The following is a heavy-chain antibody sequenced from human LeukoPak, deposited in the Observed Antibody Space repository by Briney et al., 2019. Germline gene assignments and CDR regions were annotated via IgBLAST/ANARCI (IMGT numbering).Heavy chain of an antibody. CDR3: ARGIHSGSSGPYHFDY. Sequence: ASVKVSCKASAYTFISYGISWVRQAPGQGLEWMGWISAYNGHTNYAQKFQGRVTMTTDTSTSTAYMELRSLRSDDTAVYYCARGIHSGSSGPYHFDYWGQGTLVTVSS. J-gene: IGHJ4*02. CDR1: AYTFISYG. D-gene: IGHD1-26*01. CDR2: ISAYNGHT. V-gene: IGHV1-18*01.